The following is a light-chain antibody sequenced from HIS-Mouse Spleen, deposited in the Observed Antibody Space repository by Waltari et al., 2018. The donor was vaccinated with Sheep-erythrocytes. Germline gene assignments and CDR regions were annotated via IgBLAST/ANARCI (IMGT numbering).Light chain of an antibody. CDR1: CSDVGSYNL. Sequence: QSALTQPASVSGSPGQSITISCTGTCSDVGSYNLVSWYQQHPGKAPKLMVYEGSKRPAGGSNRFSGSKSGNTASLTISGLQAEDEADYYCCSYAGSGTWVFGGGTKLTVL. J-gene: IGLJ3*02. V-gene: IGLV2-23*01. CDR2: EGS. CDR3: CSYAGSGTWV.